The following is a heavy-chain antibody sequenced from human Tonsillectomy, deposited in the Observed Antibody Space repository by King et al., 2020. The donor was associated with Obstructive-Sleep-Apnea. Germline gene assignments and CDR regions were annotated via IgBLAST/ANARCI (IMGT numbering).Heavy chain of an antibody. CDR1: GFTFSSYA. CDR2: ISYDGSNK. J-gene: IGHJ4*02. V-gene: IGHV3-30-3*01. D-gene: IGHD1-26*01. Sequence: VQLVESGGGVVQPGRSLRLSCAASGFTFSSYAMHWVRQAPGKGLEWVAVISYDGSNKYYADSVKGRFTISSDNSKNTLYLQMNSLRAEDTAVYYCARDRGSGSFDYWGQGTLVTVSS. CDR3: ARDRGSGSFDY.